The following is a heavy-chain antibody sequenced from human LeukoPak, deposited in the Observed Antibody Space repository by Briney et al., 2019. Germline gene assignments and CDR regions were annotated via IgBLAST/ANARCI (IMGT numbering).Heavy chain of an antibody. D-gene: IGHD6-19*01. CDR2: IYYSGST. V-gene: IGHV4-39*07. CDR3: ARQWLDRRRDY. Sequence: PSQTLSLTCTVSGGSISSGSYYWSWIRQPAEKGLEWIGSIYYSGSTYYNPSLKSRVTISVDTSKNQFSLKLSSVTAADTAVYYCARQWLDRRRDYWGQGTLVTVSS. J-gene: IGHJ4*02. CDR1: GGSISSGSYY.